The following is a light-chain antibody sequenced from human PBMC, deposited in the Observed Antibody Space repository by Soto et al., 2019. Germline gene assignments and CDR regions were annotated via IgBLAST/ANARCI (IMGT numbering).Light chain of an antibody. V-gene: IGKV3-15*01. J-gene: IGKJ1*01. Sequence: EIVMTQSPATLSVSPGERATLSYRASQSVNSNLAWYQQKPGQAPRLVIYGASTRATGIPARFSGSGSGTEFTLTISSLQSEDFAVYYCQQYKNFWTFGQGTKVEIK. CDR2: GAS. CDR1: QSVNSN. CDR3: QQYKNFWT.